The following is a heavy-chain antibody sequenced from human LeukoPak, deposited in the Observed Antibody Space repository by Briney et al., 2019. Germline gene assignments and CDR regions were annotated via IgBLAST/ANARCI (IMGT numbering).Heavy chain of an antibody. D-gene: IGHD3-10*01. CDR2: ISGSGGST. Sequence: GGSLRLSCAASGFTFSSYAMSWVRQAPGKGLEWVSAISGSGGSTYYADSVKGRSTISRDNSKNTLYLQMNSLRAEDTAVYYCAKDLWFGELFSHYFDYWGQGTLVTVSS. V-gene: IGHV3-23*01. CDR1: GFTFSSYA. CDR3: AKDLWFGELFSHYFDY. J-gene: IGHJ4*02.